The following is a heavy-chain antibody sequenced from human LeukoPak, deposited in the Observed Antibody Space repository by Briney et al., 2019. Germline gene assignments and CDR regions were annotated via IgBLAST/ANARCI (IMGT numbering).Heavy chain of an antibody. CDR1: GGSISSGSYY. Sequence: SETLSLTCTVSGGSISSGSYYWNWIRQPAGKGLEWIGRMYNSGSTNYNPSLKSRVSISVDTSNNQFSLRLSSVTASDTAVYYCVRERTMVGGADIWGQGTKVTVSS. J-gene: IGHJ3*02. CDR3: VRERTMVGGADI. CDR2: MYNSGST. V-gene: IGHV4-61*02. D-gene: IGHD2-21*01.